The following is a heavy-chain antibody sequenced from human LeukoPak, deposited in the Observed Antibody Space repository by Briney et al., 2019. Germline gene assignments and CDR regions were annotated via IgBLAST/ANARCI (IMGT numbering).Heavy chain of an antibody. V-gene: IGHV4-34*01. J-gene: IGHJ4*02. D-gene: IGHD3-22*01. CDR1: GGSFSGYY. Sequence: PSETLSLTCAVYGGSFSGYYWSWIRQPPGKGLEWIGEINHSGSTNYNPSLKSRVTISVDASKNQFSLKLSSVTAADTAVYYCASTNYYDSSGYYCWGQGTLVTVSS. CDR2: INHSGST. CDR3: ASTNYYDSSGYYC.